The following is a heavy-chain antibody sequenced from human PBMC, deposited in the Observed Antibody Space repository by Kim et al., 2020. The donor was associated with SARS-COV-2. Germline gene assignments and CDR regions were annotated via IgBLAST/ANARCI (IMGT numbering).Heavy chain of an antibody. Sequence: GGSLRLSCAASGFTFSSYDMHWVRQATGKGLEWVSAIGTAGDTYYPGSVKGRFTISRENAKNSLYLQMNSLRAGDTAVYYCARASDLQLGYCSSTSCYGRAFDIWGQGTMVTVSS. CDR3: ARASDLQLGYCSSTSCYGRAFDI. CDR1: GFTFSSYD. V-gene: IGHV3-13*04. D-gene: IGHD2-2*01. CDR2: IGTAGDT. J-gene: IGHJ3*02.